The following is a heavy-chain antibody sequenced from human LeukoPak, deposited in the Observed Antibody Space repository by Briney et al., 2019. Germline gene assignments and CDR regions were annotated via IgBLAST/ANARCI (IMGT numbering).Heavy chain of an antibody. J-gene: IGHJ4*02. D-gene: IGHD2-2*01. Sequence: SETLSLTCTVSGGSISSYYWSWIRQPAGKGLEWIGRIYTSGSTNYNASLKSRVSMPVDTSKNQFSLKLSSVTAADTAVYYCARGALSFDFDYWGQGTLVTVSS. V-gene: IGHV4-4*07. CDR3: ARGALSFDFDY. CDR1: GGSISSYY. CDR2: IYTSGST.